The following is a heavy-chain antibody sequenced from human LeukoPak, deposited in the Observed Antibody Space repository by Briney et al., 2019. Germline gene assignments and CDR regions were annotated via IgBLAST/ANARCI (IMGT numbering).Heavy chain of an antibody. V-gene: IGHV4-34*01. Sequence: PSETLSLTCAVYGGSFSGYYWSWIRQPPGKGLEWIGEINHSGSTNYNPSLKSRVTISVDTSKNQFSLKLSSVTAADTAVYYCARDLSDEAGSYYYYGMDVWGQGTTVTVSS. CDR3: ARDLSDEAGSYYYYGMDV. CDR2: INHSGST. CDR1: GGSFSGYY. J-gene: IGHJ6*02. D-gene: IGHD6-19*01.